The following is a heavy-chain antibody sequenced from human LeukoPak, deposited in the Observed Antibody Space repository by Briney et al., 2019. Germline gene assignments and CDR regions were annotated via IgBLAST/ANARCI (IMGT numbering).Heavy chain of an antibody. D-gene: IGHD3-9*01. CDR2: INSNSGVT. CDR3: ARDGTLSGSWNDF. CDR1: GYTFTGYY. V-gene: IGHV1-2*02. Sequence: ASVKVSCKASGYTFTGYYMHWVRQAPGQGLEWMGWINSNSGVTKYAQKFQDRDTMTRDTSISTAYMELSRLTSDDTAIYYCARDGTLSGSWNDFWGQGSLATVSS. J-gene: IGHJ4*02.